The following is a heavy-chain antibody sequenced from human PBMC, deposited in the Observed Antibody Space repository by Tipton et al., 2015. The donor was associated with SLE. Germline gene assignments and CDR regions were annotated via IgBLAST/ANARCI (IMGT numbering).Heavy chain of an antibody. V-gene: IGHV1-2*04. Sequence: QLVQSGAEVEKPGASVKVSCKASGYTFTGYYMHWVRQAPGQGLEWMGWINPNSGATTYAQKFQGWVTMTRDTSISTAYMELSRLRSDDTAVYYCARSGGGSDSGSNERAFDIWGQGTMVTVSS. CDR3: ARSGGGSDSGSNERAFDI. D-gene: IGHD1-26*01. CDR2: INPNSGAT. J-gene: IGHJ3*02. CDR1: GYTFTGYY.